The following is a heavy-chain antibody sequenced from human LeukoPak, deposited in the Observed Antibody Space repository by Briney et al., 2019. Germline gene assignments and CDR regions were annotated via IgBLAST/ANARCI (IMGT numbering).Heavy chain of an antibody. CDR1: GFTFSSYS. J-gene: IGHJ6*02. CDR3: ARDVGNSVLYYYGMDV. V-gene: IGHV3-21*01. Sequence: GGSLRLPCAASGFTFSSYSMNWVRQAPGKGLEWVSSISSSSSYIYYADSVKGRFTISRDNAKNSLYLQMNSLRAEDTAVYYCARDVGNSVLYYYGMDVWGQGTTVTVSS. D-gene: IGHD1-26*01. CDR2: ISSSSSYI.